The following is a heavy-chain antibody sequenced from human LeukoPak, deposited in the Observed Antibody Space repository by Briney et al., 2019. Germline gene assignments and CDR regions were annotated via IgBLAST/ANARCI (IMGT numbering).Heavy chain of an antibody. J-gene: IGHJ3*02. CDR3: AREGADYYDSSGYYSPNAFDI. Sequence: PGGSLRLSCAASGFTFSSYSMNWVRQAPGKGLEWVSSISSSSYIYYADSVKGRFTISRDNAKNSLYLQMNSLRAEDTAVYYCAREGADYYDSSGYYSPNAFDIWGQGTMVTVSS. V-gene: IGHV3-21*01. CDR1: GFTFSSYS. D-gene: IGHD3-22*01. CDR2: ISSSSYI.